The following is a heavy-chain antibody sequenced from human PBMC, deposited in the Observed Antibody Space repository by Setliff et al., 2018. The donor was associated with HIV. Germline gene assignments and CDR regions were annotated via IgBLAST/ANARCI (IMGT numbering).Heavy chain of an antibody. CDR2: ISWDGGST. CDR1: GFTFDDYT. D-gene: IGHD3-10*01. V-gene: IGHV3-43*01. J-gene: IGHJ6*02. Sequence: PGESLRLSCAASGFTFDDYTMHWVRQAPGKGLEWVSLISWDGGSTYYADSVKGRFTISRDNSKNSLYLQMNSLRTEDTALYYCAKEGGALPWAMDVWGQGTTVTVSS. CDR3: AKEGGALPWAMDV.